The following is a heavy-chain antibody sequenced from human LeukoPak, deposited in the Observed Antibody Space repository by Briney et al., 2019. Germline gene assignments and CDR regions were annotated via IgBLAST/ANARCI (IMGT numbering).Heavy chain of an antibody. CDR2: MNPNSGNT. V-gene: IGHV1-8*02. J-gene: IGHJ6*02. D-gene: IGHD4-17*01. Sequence: ASVKVSCKASGGTFSSYAISWVRQATGQGLEWMGWMNPNSGNTGYAQKFQGRVTLTRDTSISTAYMEVSSLRSEDTAVYYCATTVTQEYYYHYGLDVWGQGTTVTVSS. CDR3: ATTVTQEYYYHYGLDV. CDR1: GGTFSSYA.